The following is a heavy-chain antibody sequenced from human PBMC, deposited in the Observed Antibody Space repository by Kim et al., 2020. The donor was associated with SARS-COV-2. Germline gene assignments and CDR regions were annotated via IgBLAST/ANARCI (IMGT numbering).Heavy chain of an antibody. CDR3: ARALRTINAFDF. Sequence: GYAQKFQGRDTMTRNTSISTAYMELSSLRSDDTAVYYCARALRTINAFDFWGQGTLVTVSS. J-gene: IGHJ4*02. V-gene: IGHV1-8*01.